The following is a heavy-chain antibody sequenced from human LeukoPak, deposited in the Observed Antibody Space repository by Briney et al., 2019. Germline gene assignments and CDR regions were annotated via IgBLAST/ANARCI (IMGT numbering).Heavy chain of an antibody. J-gene: IGHJ4*02. CDR1: GGSFNGYY. D-gene: IGHD6-6*01. V-gene: IGHV4-34*01. Sequence: SETLSLTCAVYGGSFNGYYWSWIRQPPGKGLEWIGEINHSGSTNYNPSLKSRVTISVDTSKNQFSLKLSSVTAADTAVYYCARGRVSPYSSSSADFDYWGQGTLVTVSS. CDR2: INHSGST. CDR3: ARGRVSPYSSSSADFDY.